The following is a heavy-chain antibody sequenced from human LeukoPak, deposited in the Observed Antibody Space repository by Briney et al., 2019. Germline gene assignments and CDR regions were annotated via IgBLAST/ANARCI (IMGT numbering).Heavy chain of an antibody. Sequence: GGSLRLSCAASGFTFSSYAMVWVRQAPGEGLEWVSVISRTGSITYYADSVKGRFTISRDNSKNTLYLQMNSLRGEDTAIYYCAKGDDGQRLSDWLPEDWGQGILVTVSS. CDR2: ISRTGSIT. CDR3: AKGDDGQRLSDWLPED. V-gene: IGHV3-23*01. D-gene: IGHD3/OR15-3a*01. CDR1: GFTFSSYA. J-gene: IGHJ4*02.